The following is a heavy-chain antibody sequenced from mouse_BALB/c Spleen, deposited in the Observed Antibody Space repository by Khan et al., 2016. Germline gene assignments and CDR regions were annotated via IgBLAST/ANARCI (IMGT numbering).Heavy chain of an antibody. D-gene: IGHD1-1*02. CDR1: GYSITSDYA. Sequence: EVQLQESGPGLVKPSQSLSLTCTVTGYSITSDYAWNWIRQFPGNKLVWLGYISYSGDTHYNPSLTSRISITRDTSKNQFFLQLNSVTAEDTATYYCAREDYSWLAYWGQGTLVTVSA. CDR2: ISYSGDT. J-gene: IGHJ3*01. V-gene: IGHV3-2*02. CDR3: AREDYSWLAY.